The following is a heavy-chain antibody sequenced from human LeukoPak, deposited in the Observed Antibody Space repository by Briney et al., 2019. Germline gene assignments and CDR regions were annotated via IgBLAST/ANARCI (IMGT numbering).Heavy chain of an antibody. D-gene: IGHD6-19*01. Sequence: SVKVSCKASGCTFSSYAICWVRQAPGQGLEWMGVIISMYGTANNAHKFPGRVTITADEYTITAYMELSSLRSEDTAVYYCAREGVEQWLVGRLDVWGKGTTVTVSS. CDR1: GCTFSSYA. CDR2: IISMYGTA. J-gene: IGHJ6*04. CDR3: AREGVEQWLVGRLDV. V-gene: IGHV1-69*13.